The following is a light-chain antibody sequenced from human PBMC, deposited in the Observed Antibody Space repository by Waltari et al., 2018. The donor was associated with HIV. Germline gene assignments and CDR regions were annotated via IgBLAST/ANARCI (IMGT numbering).Light chain of an antibody. CDR3: QAWDSNTGV. J-gene: IGLJ2*01. V-gene: IGLV3-1*01. Sequence: SYELTQPPSVSVSPGQTASITCSGDKLGDKYAYWYQQKPGQSPVLVIYVDNKRPSGIRELFSCSNSGNTATLTISGTQAMDEADYYCQAWDSNTGVFGGGTKLTVL. CDR2: VDN. CDR1: KLGDKY.